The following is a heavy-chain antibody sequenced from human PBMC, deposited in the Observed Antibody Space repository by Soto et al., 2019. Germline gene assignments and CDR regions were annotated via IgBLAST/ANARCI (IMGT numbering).Heavy chain of an antibody. CDR1: GFTFSSYA. Sequence: GGSLRLSCAASGFTFSSYAMSWVRQAPGKGLEWVSAISGSGGGTYYADSVKGRFTISRDNSKNTLYLQMNSLRAEDTAVYYCAKGSCSGGSCPPVDYWGQGTLVTVSS. V-gene: IGHV3-23*01. CDR3: AKGSCSGGSCPPVDY. D-gene: IGHD2-15*01. CDR2: ISGSGGGT. J-gene: IGHJ4*02.